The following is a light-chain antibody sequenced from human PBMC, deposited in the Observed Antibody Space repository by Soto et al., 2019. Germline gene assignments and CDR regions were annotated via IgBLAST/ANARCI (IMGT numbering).Light chain of an antibody. CDR3: RQRSNWPLT. J-gene: IGKJ4*01. CDR2: DAS. CDR1: QSVSSY. V-gene: IGKV3-11*01. Sequence: EIVLTQSPATLSLSPGERATLSCRASQSVSSYLAWYQQKPGQAPRLLIYDASNMATGIPARFSGSGSGTDFTLTISSLEPEDFAVYYCRQRSNWPLTFGGGTKVEIK.